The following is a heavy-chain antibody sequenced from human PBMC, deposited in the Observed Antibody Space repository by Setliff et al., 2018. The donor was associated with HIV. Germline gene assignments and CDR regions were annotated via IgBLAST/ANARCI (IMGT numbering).Heavy chain of an antibody. CDR1: GGTFSGYA. CDR3: ARPTGGSLRDYFDY. Sequence: SVKVSCKASGGTFSGYAISWVRQAPGQGLELMGGIIPIFGTANYAQKFQGRVTITADESTSTAYMELSSLRSEDTAVYYCARPTGGSLRDYFDYWGQGTLVTVSS. D-gene: IGHD3-16*01. J-gene: IGHJ4*02. V-gene: IGHV1-69*13. CDR2: IIPIFGTA.